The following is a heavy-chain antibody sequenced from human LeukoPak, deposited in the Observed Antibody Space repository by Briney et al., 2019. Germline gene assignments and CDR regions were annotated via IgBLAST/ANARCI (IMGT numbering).Heavy chain of an antibody. D-gene: IGHD3-22*01. Sequence: GGSLRLSCAASGFTFSSYGMHWVRQAPGKGLEWVAVIWYDGSNKYYADSVKGRFTISRDNSKNTLYLQMNSLRAEDTAVYYCARGIYDSSGYYTIVYWGQGTLVTVSS. CDR3: ARGIYDSSGYYTIVY. CDR1: GFTFSSYG. V-gene: IGHV3-33*01. CDR2: IWYDGSNK. J-gene: IGHJ4*02.